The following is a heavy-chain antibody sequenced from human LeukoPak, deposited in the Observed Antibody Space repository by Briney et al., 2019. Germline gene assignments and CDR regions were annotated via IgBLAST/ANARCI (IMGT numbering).Heavy chain of an antibody. D-gene: IGHD6-13*01. CDR1: GFIFSTYN. J-gene: IGHJ4*02. CDR3: AREKSRGALGY. Sequence: PGGSLRLSCAASGFIFSTYNMNWVRQSPGKGLEWISSVSSSSSYIYYIDSVKGRFTISRDNAKNSLYLQMNSLRAEDTAVYYCAREKSRGALGYWGQEPLVTVSS. CDR2: VSSSSSYI. V-gene: IGHV3-21*01.